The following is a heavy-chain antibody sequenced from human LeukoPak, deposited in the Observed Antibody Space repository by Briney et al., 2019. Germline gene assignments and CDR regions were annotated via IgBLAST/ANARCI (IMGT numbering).Heavy chain of an antibody. CDR2: IKRDGSEE. D-gene: IGHD5-18*01. CDR1: GFTISSSW. CDR3: AKWRTGDSYGYEY. Sequence: GGSLRLSCAASGFTISSSWMSWVRQAPGKGLEGVANIKRDGSEEYYVDSVKGRFTISRDNARESLYLQMNSLRAEDTAVYYCAKWRTGDSYGYEYWGQGTLVTVSS. V-gene: IGHV3-7*01. J-gene: IGHJ4*02.